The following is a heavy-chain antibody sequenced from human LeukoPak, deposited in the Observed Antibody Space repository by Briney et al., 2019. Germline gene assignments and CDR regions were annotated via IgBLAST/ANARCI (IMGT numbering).Heavy chain of an antibody. D-gene: IGHD3-3*01. CDR2: ISGSGGST. CDR1: GFTFSSYE. CDR3: AKDPESITIFGVASDV. J-gene: IGHJ6*04. V-gene: IGHV3-23*01. Sequence: GGSLRLSCAASGFTFSSYEMNWVRQAPGKGLEWVSAISGSGGSTYYADSVKGRFTISRDNSKNTLYLQMNSLRAEDTAVYYCAKDPESITIFGVASDVWGKGTTVTVSS.